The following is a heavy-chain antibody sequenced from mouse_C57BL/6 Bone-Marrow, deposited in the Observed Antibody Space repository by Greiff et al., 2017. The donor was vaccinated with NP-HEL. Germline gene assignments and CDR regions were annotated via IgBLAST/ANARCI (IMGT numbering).Heavy chain of an antibody. Sequence: EVQRVESGGDLVKPGGSLKLSCAASGFTFSSYGMSWVRQTPDKRLEWVATISSGGSYTYYPDSVKGRFTISRDNAKNTLYLQMSSLKSEDTAMYYCARRGITTRIFDYWGQGTTLTVSS. CDR3: ARRGITTRIFDY. D-gene: IGHD2-4*01. CDR2: ISSGGSYT. V-gene: IGHV5-6*01. J-gene: IGHJ2*01. CDR1: GFTFSSYG.